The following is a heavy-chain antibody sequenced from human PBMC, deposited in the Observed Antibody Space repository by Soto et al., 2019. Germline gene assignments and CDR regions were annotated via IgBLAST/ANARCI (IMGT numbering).Heavy chain of an antibody. CDR2: ISAYNGNT. V-gene: IGHV1-18*04. CDR3: AREDCITGTSGTGDGMDV. D-gene: IGHD1-20*01. Sequence: ASVKVSCKASGYTSTSYGISWVRQAPGQGLEWMGWISAYNGNTNYAQKLQGRVTMTTDTSTSTAYMELRSLRSDDTAVYYCAREDCITGTSGTGDGMDVWGQGTTVTVSS. CDR1: GYTSTSYG. J-gene: IGHJ6*02.